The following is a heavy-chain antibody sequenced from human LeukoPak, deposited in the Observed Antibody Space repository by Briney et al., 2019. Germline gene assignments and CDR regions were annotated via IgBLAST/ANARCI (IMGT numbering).Heavy chain of an antibody. J-gene: IGHJ6*02. V-gene: IGHV3-7*03. CDR3: ARRNAMDV. Sequence: GGSLRLSCAASGFTFSNYWMTWVRQAPGKGLEWVANINRDGSERYYVDSVKGRFTISRDDAKSSLYLQMNSLRAEDTAVYYCARRNAMDVWGQGATVIVFS. CDR1: GFTFSNYW. CDR2: INRDGSER.